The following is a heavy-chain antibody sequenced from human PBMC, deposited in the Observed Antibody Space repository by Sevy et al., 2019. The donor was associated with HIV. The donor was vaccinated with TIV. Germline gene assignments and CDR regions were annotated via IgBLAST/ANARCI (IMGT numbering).Heavy chain of an antibody. D-gene: IGHD3-22*01. J-gene: IGHJ4*02. CDR2: ISGSGGST. CDR1: GFTFSSYA. Sequence: GGSLRLSCAASGFTFSSYAMSWVRQAPGKGLEWVSAISGSGGSTYYADSGKGRFTISRDNSKNTPYLQINSLRAEDTSVYYWTKGSDYYDSSGYRHIGLYYWGQGTLVTVSS. V-gene: IGHV3-23*01. CDR3: TKGSDYYDSSGYRHIGLYY.